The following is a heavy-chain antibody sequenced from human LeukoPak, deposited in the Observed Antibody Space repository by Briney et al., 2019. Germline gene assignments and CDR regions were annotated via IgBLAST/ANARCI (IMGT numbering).Heavy chain of an antibody. CDR1: GGSITSGAYY. Sequence: SETLSLTCPVSGGSITSGAYYWSWIRQHPGKGLQWIGYIHYSGGTHYNPSLKSRINISIDTSQDEISLKLSSVAAADTTVYFCARGYAARSWFDPWGQGTLVTVSS. V-gene: IGHV4-31*03. CDR3: ARGYAARSWFDP. CDR2: IHYSGGT. J-gene: IGHJ5*02. D-gene: IGHD5-12*01.